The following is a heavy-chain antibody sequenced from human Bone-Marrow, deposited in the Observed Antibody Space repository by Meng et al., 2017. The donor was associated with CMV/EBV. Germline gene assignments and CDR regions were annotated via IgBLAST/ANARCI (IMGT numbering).Heavy chain of an antibody. CDR1: GFTFDDYA. D-gene: IGHD3-16*01. V-gene: IGHV3-9*01. CDR2: ISWNSGSI. CDR3: AWGSGLAS. J-gene: IGHJ4*02. Sequence: SFRLSCAASGFTFDDYAMHWVRQAPGKGLEWVSGISWNSGSIGYADSVKGRFTISRDNAKNSLYLQMNSLRVEDTAVYHCAWGSGLASWGLGNLVTVSS.